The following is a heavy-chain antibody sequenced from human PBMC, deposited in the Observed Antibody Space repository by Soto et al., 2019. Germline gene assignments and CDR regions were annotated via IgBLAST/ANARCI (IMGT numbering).Heavy chain of an antibody. Sequence: SLTVSCKASGVTFRSSPISWVRQAPVQGLEWMGGILPIFGPAPYARKFQGRATIPAAESTSTAYMELSRLRSEDTAVPSCGRDGCPVGTIFRCYEMDVVYQGTTETV. J-gene: IGHJ6*02. D-gene: IGHD5-12*01. CDR1: GVTFRSSP. CDR2: ILPIFGPA. V-gene: IGHV1-69*13. CDR3: GRDGCPVGTIFRCYEMDV.